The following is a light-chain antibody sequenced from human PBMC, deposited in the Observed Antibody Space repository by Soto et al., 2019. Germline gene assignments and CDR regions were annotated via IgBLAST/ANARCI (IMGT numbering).Light chain of an antibody. V-gene: IGKV3-20*01. Sequence: EIVLTQSPGTLSLSPGERATLSYRASQSVRSSLGWYQQKPGQAPRLLIYGASSRATGIPDRFSGSGSGTDFTLTISRLEPEDFAVYYCQQYGSSRLTFGGGTKVDIK. CDR1: QSVRSS. CDR2: GAS. J-gene: IGKJ4*01. CDR3: QQYGSSRLT.